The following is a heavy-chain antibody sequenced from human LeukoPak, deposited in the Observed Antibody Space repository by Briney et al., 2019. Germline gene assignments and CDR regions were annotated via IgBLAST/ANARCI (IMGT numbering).Heavy chain of an antibody. D-gene: IGHD3-10*01. CDR1: GFTFSSYG. Sequence: GRSLRLSCAASGFTFSSYGMPWVRQAPGKGLEWVAVIWYDGSNKYYADSVKGRFTISRDNSKNTLYLQMNSLRAEDTVVYYCARAGPMVRGGNLWGQGTLVTVSS. V-gene: IGHV3-33*01. J-gene: IGHJ4*02. CDR3: ARAGPMVRGGNL. CDR2: IWYDGSNK.